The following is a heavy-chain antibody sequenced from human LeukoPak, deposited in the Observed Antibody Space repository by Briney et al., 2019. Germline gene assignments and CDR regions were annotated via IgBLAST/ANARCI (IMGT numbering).Heavy chain of an antibody. D-gene: IGHD2-15*01. Sequence: GGSLRLSCAASGFTFSSYAMHWVRQAPGKGLEWVAVISYDGSNKYYADSVKGRFTISRDNSKNTLYLQMNSLRAEDTAVYYCARGGAIAVSTFDYWGQGTLVTVSS. CDR1: GFTFSSYA. V-gene: IGHV3-30*04. CDR3: ARGGAIAVSTFDY. J-gene: IGHJ4*02. CDR2: ISYDGSNK.